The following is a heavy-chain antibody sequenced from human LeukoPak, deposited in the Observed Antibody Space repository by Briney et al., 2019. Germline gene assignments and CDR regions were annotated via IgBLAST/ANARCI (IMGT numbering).Heavy chain of an antibody. CDR1: GFTFSTYA. CDR3: AKERLSSGYFDY. V-gene: IGHV3-23*01. Sequence: GGSLRLSCAASGFTFSTYAMSWVRRAPGKGLEWVSAISGSGGRTYYADSVKGRFTISRDNSKNTLYLQMNSLRAEDTAVYYCAKERLSSGYFDYWGQGTLVTVSS. J-gene: IGHJ4*02. D-gene: IGHD3-22*01. CDR2: ISGSGGRT.